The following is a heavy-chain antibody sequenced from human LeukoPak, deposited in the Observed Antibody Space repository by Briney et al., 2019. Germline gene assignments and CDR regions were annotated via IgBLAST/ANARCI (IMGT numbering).Heavy chain of an antibody. J-gene: IGHJ5*02. CDR3: ATAGVSHRQFRPFDP. D-gene: IGHD6-13*01. CDR1: GFSLSTSGVS. Sequence: SGPTLVKPTQTLTLTCTFSGFSLSTSGVSVGWIRQPPGKALEWLALIYWDDDTRYSPSLKSRLTITKDTSKNQVVLTMTNMDPVDTATYYCATAGVSHRQFRPFDPWGQGTLVTVSS. V-gene: IGHV2-5*02. CDR2: IYWDDDT.